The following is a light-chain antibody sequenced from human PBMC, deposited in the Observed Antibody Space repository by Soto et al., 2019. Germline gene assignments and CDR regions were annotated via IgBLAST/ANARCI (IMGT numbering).Light chain of an antibody. CDR1: RSNIGTYY. V-gene: IGLV1-47*01. CDR3: ATWDDRLRAYV. J-gene: IGLJ1*01. CDR2: RNG. Sequence: QSVLTQPPSASGTPGQRVTISCSGSRSNIGTYYVDWYQQLPGTAPKLLIHRNGQRPSGVPDRFSGSKSGTSASLAISGLRSEDEADYYCATWDDRLRAYVIGAGTKLTVL.